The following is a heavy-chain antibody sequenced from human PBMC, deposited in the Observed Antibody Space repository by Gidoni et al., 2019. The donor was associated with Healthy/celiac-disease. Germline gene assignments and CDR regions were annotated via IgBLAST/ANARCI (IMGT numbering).Heavy chain of an antibody. CDR2: ISYDGSNK. D-gene: IGHD1-26*01. Sequence: QVQLVESGGGVVQPGRSLRLSCAASGFTFSSYGMHWVRQAPGKGLEWVAVISYDGSNKYYADSVKGRFTISRDNSKNTLYLQMNSLRAEDTAVYYCAKPPWEDYYHYGMDVWGQGTTVTVSS. V-gene: IGHV3-30*18. CDR3: AKPPWEDYYHYGMDV. J-gene: IGHJ6*02. CDR1: GFTFSSYG.